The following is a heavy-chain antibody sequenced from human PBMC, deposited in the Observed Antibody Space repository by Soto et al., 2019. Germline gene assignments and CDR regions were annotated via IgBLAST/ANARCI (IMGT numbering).Heavy chain of an antibody. CDR1: GFTFNTHD. CDR3: AKDYTYGSQWFDP. CDR2: MSSRGDNT. J-gene: IGHJ5*02. V-gene: IGHV3-23*01. D-gene: IGHD3-10*01. Sequence: GGSLRLSCAASGFTFNTHDMNWVRQAPGKGLEWVSSMSSRGDNTFYADSVKGRFTISRDNSKNLLYLQMNSLRAEDTAVYYCAKDYTYGSQWFDPWGQGTLVTVSS.